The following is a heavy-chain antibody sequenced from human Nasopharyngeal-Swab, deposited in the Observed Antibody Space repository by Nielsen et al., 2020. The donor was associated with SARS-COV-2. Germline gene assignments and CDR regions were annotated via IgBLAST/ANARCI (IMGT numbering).Heavy chain of an antibody. D-gene: IGHD2-15*01. CDR2: IYYSGST. CDR3: ARRGVVVRGGYYFDY. V-gene: IGHV4-39*01. Sequence: RQAPGKGLERIGSIYYSGSTYYNPSLKSRVTISVDTSKNQFSLKLSSVTAADTAVYYCARRGVVVRGGYYFDYWGQGTLVTVSS. J-gene: IGHJ4*02.